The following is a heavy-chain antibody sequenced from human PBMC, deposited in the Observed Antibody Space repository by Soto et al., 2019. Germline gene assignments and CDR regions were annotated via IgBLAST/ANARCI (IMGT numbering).Heavy chain of an antibody. CDR1: GGSISSYY. J-gene: IGHJ5*02. CDR3: ARHNYGSGSYGVVVWFDP. V-gene: IGHV4-59*08. CDR2: IYYSGST. D-gene: IGHD3-10*01. Sequence: PSETLSLTCTVSGGSISSYYWSWIRQPPGKGLEWIGYIYYSGSTNYNPSLKSRVTISVDTSKNQFSLKLSSVTAADTAVYYCARHNYGSGSYGVVVWFDPWGQGTLVTVSS.